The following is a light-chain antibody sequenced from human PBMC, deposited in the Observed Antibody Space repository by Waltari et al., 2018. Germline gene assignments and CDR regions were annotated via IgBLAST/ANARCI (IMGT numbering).Light chain of an antibody. CDR3: QTWGTGIRV. CDR1: SGHNSYA. Sequence: QLVLTQSPSASASLGASVKLTCTLSSGHNSYAIPWHQQLPEKGPRYLMKLNSDGSHNRGDGIPDRFSGSSSGAERYLTISSLQSDDEADYYCQTWGTGIRVFGGGTKLTVL. V-gene: IGLV4-69*01. J-gene: IGLJ3*02. CDR2: LNSDGSH.